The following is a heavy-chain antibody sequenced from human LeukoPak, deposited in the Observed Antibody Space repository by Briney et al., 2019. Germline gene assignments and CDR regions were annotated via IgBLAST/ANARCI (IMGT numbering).Heavy chain of an antibody. Sequence: GGSLRLSCAASGFTFSSYGMPWVRQAPGKGLEWVAVIWYDGSNKYYADSVKGRFTISRDNSKNTLYLQMNSLRAEDTAVYYCARGNYDILTGYGLSFFDYWGQGTLVTVSS. CDR2: IWYDGSNK. V-gene: IGHV3-33*01. CDR1: GFTFSSYG. CDR3: ARGNYDILTGYGLSFFDY. J-gene: IGHJ4*02. D-gene: IGHD3-9*01.